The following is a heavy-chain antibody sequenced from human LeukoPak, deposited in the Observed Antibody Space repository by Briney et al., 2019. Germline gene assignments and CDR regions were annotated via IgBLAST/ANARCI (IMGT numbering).Heavy chain of an antibody. CDR2: ISGSGGST. D-gene: IGHD3-16*01. J-gene: IGHJ4*02. CDR1: GFSFSTYA. Sequence: GGSLRLSCAASGFSFSTYAMNWVRQAPGKGLRGVSTISGSGGSTYYADSVKGRFTISRDNSKNTLYLQMNSLRAEDTAVYYCAKDGGFGVGYFDYWGQGILVTVSS. V-gene: IGHV3-23*01. CDR3: AKDGGFGVGYFDY.